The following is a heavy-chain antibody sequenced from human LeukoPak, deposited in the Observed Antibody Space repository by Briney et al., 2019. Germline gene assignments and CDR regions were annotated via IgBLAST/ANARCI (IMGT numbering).Heavy chain of an antibody. J-gene: IGHJ3*01. V-gene: IGHV3-48*01. D-gene: IGHD3-10*01. CDR1: GFSFSNSN. CDR3: ARISGTTPRY. Sequence: GGSLRLSCAASGFSFSNSNMNWVRQAPGKGLEWVSYISGGSSSSSTIYYADSVKGRFTISRDNAKNSLYLQMNSLRAEDTAIYYCARISGTTPRYWGQGTMVTVSS. CDR2: ISGGSSSSSTI.